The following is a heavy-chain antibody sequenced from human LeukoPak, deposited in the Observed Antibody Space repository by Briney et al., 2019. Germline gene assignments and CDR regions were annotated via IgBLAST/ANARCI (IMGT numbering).Heavy chain of an antibody. CDR2: ISGSGGST. CDR3: AKGSIGYCSSTSRLCYYYYYMDV. CDR1: GFTFSSYA. J-gene: IGHJ6*03. Sequence: GGSLRLSCAASGFTFSSYAMSWVRQAPGKGLEWVSAISGSGGSTYYADSVKGRFTISRDNSKNTLYLQMNSLRAEDTAVYYCAKGSIGYCSSTSRLCYYYYYMDVWGKGTTVTVSS. V-gene: IGHV3-23*01. D-gene: IGHD2-2*01.